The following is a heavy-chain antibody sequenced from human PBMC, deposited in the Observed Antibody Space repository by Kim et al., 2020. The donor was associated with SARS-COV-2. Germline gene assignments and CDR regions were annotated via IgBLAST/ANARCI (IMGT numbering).Heavy chain of an antibody. J-gene: IGHJ4*02. CDR3: ARGLLGDGYNLDY. V-gene: IGHV4-34*01. CDR2: INHSGST. CDR1: GGSFSGYY. D-gene: IGHD5-12*01. Sequence: SETLSLTCAVYGGSFSGYYWSWIRQPPGKGLEWIGEINHSGSTNYNPSLKSRVTISVDTYKNQFSLKLSSVTAADTAVYYCARGLLGDGYNLDYWGQGTLVTVSS.